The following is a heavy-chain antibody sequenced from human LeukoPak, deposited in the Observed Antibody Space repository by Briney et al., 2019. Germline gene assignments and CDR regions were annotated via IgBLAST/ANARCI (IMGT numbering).Heavy chain of an antibody. V-gene: IGHV3-7*01. J-gene: IGHJ4*02. Sequence: GGSLRLSCAASGFTCSSYWMSWVRQAPGKGLEWVANIKQDGSEKYYVDSVKGRFTISRDNAKNSLYLQMNSLRAEDTAVYYCARKNGLDYWGQGTLVTVSS. CDR3: ARKNGLDY. CDR1: GFTCSSYW. CDR2: IKQDGSEK.